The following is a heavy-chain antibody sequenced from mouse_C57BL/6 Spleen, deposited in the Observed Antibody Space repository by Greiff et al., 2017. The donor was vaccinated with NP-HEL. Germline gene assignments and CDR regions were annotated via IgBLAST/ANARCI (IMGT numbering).Heavy chain of an antibody. J-gene: IGHJ2*01. V-gene: IGHV1-69*01. CDR3: ARTGGSSFLDY. CDR2: IDPSDSYT. CDR1: GYTFTSYW. D-gene: IGHD1-1*01. Sequence: QVQLKQSGTVLARPGASVKMSCKTSGYTFTSYWMHWVKQRPGQGLEWIGEIDPSDSYTNYNQKFKGKSTLTVDKSSSTAYMQLSSLTSEDSAVYYCARTGGSSFLDYWGQGTTLTVSS.